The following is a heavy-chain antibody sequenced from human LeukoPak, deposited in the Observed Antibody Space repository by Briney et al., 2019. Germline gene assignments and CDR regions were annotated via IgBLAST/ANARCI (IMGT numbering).Heavy chain of an antibody. CDR2: ISGSGGST. J-gene: IGHJ6*02. CDR1: GFTFSSYA. V-gene: IGHV3-23*01. Sequence: GGSLRLSCAASGFTFSSYAMSWVRQAPGKGLEWVSAISGSGGSTYYADSVKGRFTISRDNSKNTLYLQMNSLRAEDTAVYYCAKDTSYYYGSGRNYYYGMDVWGQGTTVTVSS. D-gene: IGHD3-10*01. CDR3: AKDTSYYYGSGRNYYYGMDV.